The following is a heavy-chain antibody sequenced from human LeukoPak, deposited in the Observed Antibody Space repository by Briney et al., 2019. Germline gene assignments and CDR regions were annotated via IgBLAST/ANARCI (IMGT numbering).Heavy chain of an antibody. D-gene: IGHD5-12*01. CDR2: IYYSGST. CDR1: GGSISSSSYY. CDR3: ARVSGYDWESFYDY. J-gene: IGHJ4*02. Sequence: SETLSLTCTVSGGSISSSSYYWGWIRQPPGKGLEWIGSIYYSGSTNYNPSLKSRVTISVDTSKNQFSLKLSSVTAADTAMYYCARVSGYDWESFYDYWGQGSLVTVSS. V-gene: IGHV4-39*07.